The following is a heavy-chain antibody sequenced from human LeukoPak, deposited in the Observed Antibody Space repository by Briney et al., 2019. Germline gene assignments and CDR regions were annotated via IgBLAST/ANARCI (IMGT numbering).Heavy chain of an antibody. CDR2: INWNGGST. J-gene: IGHJ4*02. CDR3: ARVGSEEGYYFDY. D-gene: IGHD2-15*01. CDR1: GFTFSSYW. Sequence: GGSLRLSCAASGFTFSSYWMSWVRQVPGKGLEWVSGINWNGGSTGYADSVKGRFTISRDNAKNSLYLQMNSLRAEDTALYYCARVGSEEGYYFDYWGQGTLVTVSS. V-gene: IGHV3-20*04.